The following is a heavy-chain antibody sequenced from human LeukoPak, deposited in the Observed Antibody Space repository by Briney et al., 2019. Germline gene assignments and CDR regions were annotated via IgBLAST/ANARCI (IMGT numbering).Heavy chain of an antibody. CDR2: IKQDGRAK. CDR1: GFTFSSYW. J-gene: IGHJ4*02. V-gene: IGHV3-7*01. CDR3: ARDYYDSSGYRVIDY. Sequence: GGSLRLSCAASGFTFSSYWMSWVRQAPGTGLECVANIKQDGRAKYYVDSVKGRFTISRDNAKNSLYLQMNSLRAEDTAVYYCARDYYDSSGYRVIDYWGLGTLVTVSS. D-gene: IGHD3-22*01.